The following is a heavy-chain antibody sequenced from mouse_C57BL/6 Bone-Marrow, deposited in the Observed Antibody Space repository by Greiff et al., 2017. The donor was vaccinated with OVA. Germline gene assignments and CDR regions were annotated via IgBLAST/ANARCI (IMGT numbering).Heavy chain of an antibody. CDR2: ISSGGDYI. CDR1: GFTFSSYA. CDR3: TRVPLYDYDDENAMDY. Sequence: EVMLVESGEGLVKPGGSLKLSCAASGFTFSSYAMSWVRQTPEKRLEWVAYISSGGDYIYYAATVKGRFTISRDNARNTLYLQMSSLKSEDTAMYYCTRVPLYDYDDENAMDYWGQGTSVTVSS. J-gene: IGHJ4*01. D-gene: IGHD2-4*01. V-gene: IGHV5-9-1*02.